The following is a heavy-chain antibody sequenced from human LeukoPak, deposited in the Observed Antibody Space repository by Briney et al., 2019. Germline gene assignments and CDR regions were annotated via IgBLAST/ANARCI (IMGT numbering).Heavy chain of an antibody. D-gene: IGHD2-15*01. J-gene: IGHJ4*02. Sequence: PGGSLRLSCAASGFTFSSYWMSWVRQAPGKGLEWVANIKQDGSEKYYVDSVKGRFTISRDNAKNSLYLQMNSLRAEDTALYYCAREKGGYCSGGSCYTSSHFDYWGQGTLVTVSS. CDR2: IKQDGSEK. V-gene: IGHV3-7*03. CDR3: AREKGGYCSGGSCYTSSHFDY. CDR1: GFTFSSYW.